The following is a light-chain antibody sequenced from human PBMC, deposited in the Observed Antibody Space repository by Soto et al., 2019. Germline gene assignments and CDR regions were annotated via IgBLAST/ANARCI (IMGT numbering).Light chain of an antibody. Sequence: EIVISQCPATLSVSQGEGATLSCKASQNVYNNLAWYQQRPGQPPRLLIYDASTRATGISARFSGSGYGTEFTLTISSLQSEDFAVYFCQQCRNWPLTFGGGTKVDIK. V-gene: IGKV3-15*01. CDR3: QQCRNWPLT. J-gene: IGKJ4*01. CDR2: DAS. CDR1: QNVYNN.